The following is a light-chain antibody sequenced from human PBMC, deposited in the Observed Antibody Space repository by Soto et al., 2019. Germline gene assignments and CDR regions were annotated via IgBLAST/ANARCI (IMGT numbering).Light chain of an antibody. CDR2: EVT. Sequence: QPALTQPASVSGSPGQSITISCTGAGSDVGGYDYVSWYQHHPGKAPKVMIYEVTNRPSGVSNRSSGSKSGNTASLTISGLLAEDEADYYCSSYTSSSTYVFGTGTKVTVL. CDR1: GSDVGGYDY. CDR3: SSYTSSSTYV. J-gene: IGLJ1*01. V-gene: IGLV2-14*01.